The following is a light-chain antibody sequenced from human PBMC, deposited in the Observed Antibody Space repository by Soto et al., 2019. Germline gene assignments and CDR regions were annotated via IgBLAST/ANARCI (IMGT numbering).Light chain of an antibody. CDR2: AAS. J-gene: IGKJ5*01. CDR1: QNINSY. Sequence: DIQMTQSPSTLSASVGDRVTITCRARQNINSYLNWYQQKPGKAPKLLIYAASSLQSGVPSRFSGSGSGTDFTLTVSSLQPEDFATYYCHQSYGIPTFGQGNDWRL. CDR3: HQSYGIPT. V-gene: IGKV1-39*01.